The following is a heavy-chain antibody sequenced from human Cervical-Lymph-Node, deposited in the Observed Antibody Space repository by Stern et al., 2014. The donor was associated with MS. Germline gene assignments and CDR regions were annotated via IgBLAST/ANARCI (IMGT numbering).Heavy chain of an antibody. V-gene: IGHV3-11*01. CDR3: ANSIG. J-gene: IGHJ4*02. Sequence: VHLVESGGGLVKPGGSLRLSCGASGFTFSDYYMNWIRQAPGKGLEWVSYINGSGTARYYADSVNGRFTISRDNAKKSLFLQMNSLRVEDTAVYYCANSIGWGQGTLVIVSS. CDR2: INGSGTAR. D-gene: IGHD6-19*01. CDR1: GFTFSDYY.